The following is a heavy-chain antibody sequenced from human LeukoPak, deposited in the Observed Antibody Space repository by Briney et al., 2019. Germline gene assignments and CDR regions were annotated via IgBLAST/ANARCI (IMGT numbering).Heavy chain of an antibody. J-gene: IGHJ4*02. D-gene: IGHD2-2*01. CDR3: ARLGDQLLSVFSY. CDR1: GGSFSGYY. Sequence: SETLSLTCAVYGGSFSGYYWSWIRQPPGKGLEWIGSIYYSGSTYYNPSLKRRVTISVDTSKNQFSLKLSSVTAADTALYYCARLGDQLLSVFSYWGQGTQVTVSS. CDR2: IYYSGST. V-gene: IGHV4-34*01.